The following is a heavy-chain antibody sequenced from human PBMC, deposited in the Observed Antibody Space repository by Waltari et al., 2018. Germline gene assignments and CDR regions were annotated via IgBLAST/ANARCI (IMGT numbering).Heavy chain of an antibody. CDR3: ARFRREITYSSSSWGWVDY. CDR1: GGSISSHY. Sequence: QVQLQESGPGLVKPSETLSLTCTVSGGSISSHYWSWIRQPPGKGLEWIGYIYYSGSTNYNPSRKSRVTISVDTSKNQFALKLSSVTAADTAVYYCARFRREITYSSSSWGWVDYWGQGTLVTVSS. CDR2: IYYSGST. D-gene: IGHD6-6*01. V-gene: IGHV4-59*11. J-gene: IGHJ4*02.